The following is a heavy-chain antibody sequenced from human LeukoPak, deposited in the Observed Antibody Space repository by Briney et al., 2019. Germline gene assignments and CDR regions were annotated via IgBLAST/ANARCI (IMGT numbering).Heavy chain of an antibody. Sequence: GGSLRLSCAASGFIFNNYWMSWVRQAPGKGLEWVANIKQDGSEKYYVDSVKGRFTISRDNAKNSLCLQMNSLRAEDTAVYYCARAHRSRAFDYWGQGTLVTVSS. CDR3: ARAHRSRAFDY. J-gene: IGHJ4*02. D-gene: IGHD1-14*01. V-gene: IGHV3-7*01. CDR2: IKQDGSEK. CDR1: GFIFNNYW.